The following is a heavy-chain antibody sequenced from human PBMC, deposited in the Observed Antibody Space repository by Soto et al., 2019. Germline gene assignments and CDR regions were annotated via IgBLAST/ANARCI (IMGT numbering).Heavy chain of an antibody. Sequence: GGSLRLSCAASGFTFSSYAMHWVRQAPGKGLEWVAVISYDGSNKYYADSVKGRFTISRDNSKNTLYLQMNSLRAEDTAVYYCARDPYAAAGKADYWGQGTLVTVSS. V-gene: IGHV3-30-3*01. CDR2: ISYDGSNK. CDR3: ARDPYAAAGKADY. CDR1: GFTFSSYA. J-gene: IGHJ4*02. D-gene: IGHD6-13*01.